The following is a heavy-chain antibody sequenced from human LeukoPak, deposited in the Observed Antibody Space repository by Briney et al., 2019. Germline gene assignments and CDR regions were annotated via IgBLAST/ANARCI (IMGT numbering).Heavy chain of an antibody. V-gene: IGHV4-59*11. Sequence: SETLSLTCTVSGGSISSHYWSWIRQPPGKELEWIGYIYYSGSTNYNPSLKSRVTISVDTSKNQFSLKLSSVTAADTAVYYCARVPLEYSSSYYFDYWGQGTLVTVSS. CDR1: GGSISSHY. CDR2: IYYSGST. CDR3: ARVPLEYSSSYYFDY. D-gene: IGHD6-6*01. J-gene: IGHJ4*02.